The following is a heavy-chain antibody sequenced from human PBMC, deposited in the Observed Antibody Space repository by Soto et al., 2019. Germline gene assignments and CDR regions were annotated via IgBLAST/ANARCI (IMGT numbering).Heavy chain of an antibody. CDR3: AREIVVARGASYFDY. Sequence: EVHLVESGGNLVQPGGSLRLSCVGSGFTFSSNWMTWVRQAPGKGLEWVGNIRQDGSEKNYVDSVKGRFTISRDNAKNSLYLQMNSLRAEDTAVYYCAREIVVARGASYFDYWGPGTLVTVSS. J-gene: IGHJ4*02. CDR1: GFTFSSNW. V-gene: IGHV3-7*04. D-gene: IGHD2-2*01. CDR2: IRQDGSEK.